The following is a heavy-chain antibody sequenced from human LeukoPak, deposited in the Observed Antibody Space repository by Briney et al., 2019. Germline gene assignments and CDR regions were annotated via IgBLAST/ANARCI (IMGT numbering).Heavy chain of an antibody. V-gene: IGHV1-18*01. CDR2: ISAYNGNT. CDR1: GYTFTSYG. D-gene: IGHD6-13*01. J-gene: IGHJ4*02. CDR3: ARDFLSDSSSWYFDY. Sequence: ASVKVSCKASGYTFTSYGISWVRQAPGQGLEWMGWISAYNGNTNYAQKLQGRVTMTTDTSTSTAYMELRSLRTDDTAVYYCARDFLSDSSSWYFDYWGQGTLVTVSS.